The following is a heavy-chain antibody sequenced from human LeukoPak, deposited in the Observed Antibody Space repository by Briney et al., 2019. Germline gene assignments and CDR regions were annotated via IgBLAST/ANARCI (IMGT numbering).Heavy chain of an antibody. V-gene: IGHV4-34*01. CDR2: INHSGST. CDR1: GGSFSGYY. J-gene: IGHJ4*02. CDR3: ARSPAIAVGGTNFDY. Sequence: PSETLSLTCAVYGGSFSGYYWSWIRQPPGKGLEWIGEINHSGSTNYNPSLKSRVTISVDTSKNQFSLKLSSVTAADTAVYYCARSPAIAVGGTNFDYWGQGTLVTVSS. D-gene: IGHD6-19*01.